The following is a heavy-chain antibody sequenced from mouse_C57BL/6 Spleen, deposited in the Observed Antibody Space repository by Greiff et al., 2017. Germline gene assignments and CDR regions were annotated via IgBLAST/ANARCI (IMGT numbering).Heavy chain of an antibody. CDR1: GYSFTGYY. CDR2: INPSTGGT. J-gene: IGHJ4*01. Sequence: VQLQQSGPELVKPGASVKISCKASGYSFTGYYMNWVKQSPEKSLEWIGEINPSTGGTTYNQKFKAKATLTVDKSSSTAYMQRKSLTSEDSAVYYCARREYYYGSSYAYAMDYWGQGTSVTVSS. V-gene: IGHV1-42*01. CDR3: ARREYYYGSSYAYAMDY. D-gene: IGHD1-1*01.